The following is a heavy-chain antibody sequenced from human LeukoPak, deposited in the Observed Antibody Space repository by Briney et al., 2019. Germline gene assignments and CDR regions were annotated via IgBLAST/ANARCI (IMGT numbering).Heavy chain of an antibody. CDR2: MYYSGST. CDR3: ASTVTTFRYYFDY. CDR1: GGSISFYH. Sequence: PSETLSLTCTVSGGSISFYHWSWIRQPPGKGLEWIGYMYYSGSTNYNPSLKSRVTISVDTSKNQFSLKLSSVTAADTAVYYCASTVTTFRYYFDYWGQGTLVTVSS. D-gene: IGHD4-17*01. J-gene: IGHJ4*02. V-gene: IGHV4-59*08.